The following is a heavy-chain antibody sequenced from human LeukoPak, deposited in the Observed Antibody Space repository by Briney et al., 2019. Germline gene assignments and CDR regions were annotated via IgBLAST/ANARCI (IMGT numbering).Heavy chain of an antibody. D-gene: IGHD2-2*02. CDR3: ARECSTSCYRAYDY. Sequence: ASVKVSCKASGGTFISYAISWVRQAPGQGVEWRGWINLNSGGTNYAQKFQGRGTINRDTAISKAYMELSRLRSDDTAVYYCARECSTSCYRAYDYWGQGTLVTVSS. CDR2: INLNSGGT. J-gene: IGHJ4*02. CDR1: GGTFISYA. V-gene: IGHV1-2*02.